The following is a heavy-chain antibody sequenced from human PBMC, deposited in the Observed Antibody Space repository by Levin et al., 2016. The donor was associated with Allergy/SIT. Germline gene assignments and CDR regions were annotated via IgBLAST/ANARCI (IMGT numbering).Heavy chain of an antibody. V-gene: IGHV3-23*01. CDR3: AKMLRFDELDEYFQH. Sequence: GESLKISCAASGFTFRHYGMSWVRQSPGKGLEWVSSVSGDGVSAYYADSVKGRFTLSRDNSKNTVYLQMNSLRGEDTAIYYCAKMLRFDELDEYFQHWGQGTLVTVSS. CDR2: VSGDGVSA. J-gene: IGHJ1*01. D-gene: IGHD3-10*01. CDR1: GFTFRHYG.